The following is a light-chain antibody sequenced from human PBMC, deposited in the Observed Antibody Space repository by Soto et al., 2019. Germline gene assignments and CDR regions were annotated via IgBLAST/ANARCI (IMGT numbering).Light chain of an antibody. CDR3: ETWDSNTHVV. CDR1: RGHSSYI. CDR2: LEGSGSY. J-gene: IGLJ2*01. Sequence: QSVLTQSSSASASLGSSVKLTCTLSRGHSSYIIAWHQQQPGKAPRYLMKLEGSGSYNKGSGVPDRFSGSSSGADRYLTISNLQSEDEADDYWETWDSNTHVVFGGGTKLTVL. V-gene: IGLV4-60*03.